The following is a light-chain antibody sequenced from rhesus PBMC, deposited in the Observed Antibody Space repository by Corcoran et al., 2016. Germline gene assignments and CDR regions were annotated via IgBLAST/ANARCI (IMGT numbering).Light chain of an antibody. CDR1: ENVNNY. V-gene: IGKV1-74*01. CDR2: KAS. CDR3: QHSYGSPYS. J-gene: IGKJ2*01. Sequence: DIQMTQSPSSLSASVGDRVTITCRASENVNNYLHWYQQKPEKAPRLLIYKASTLQSGVPARFSGSGPGTDFTLTISSLQPEDFATYYCQHSYGSPYSFGQGTKVEIK.